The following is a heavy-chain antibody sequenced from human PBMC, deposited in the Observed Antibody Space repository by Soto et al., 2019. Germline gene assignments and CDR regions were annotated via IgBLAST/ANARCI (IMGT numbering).Heavy chain of an antibody. CDR3: ARLIGDSWLDS. Sequence: PSETLSLTCTVSGGSISSYYWSWIRQPPGKGLEWIGYIYYSATTNYNPSLKSRVTISVDTSNNQLSLQLNSVTPDDTAVYYCARLIGDSWLDSWGQGTLVTVSS. CDR1: GGSISSYY. V-gene: IGHV4-59*08. J-gene: IGHJ5*01. CDR2: IYYSATT.